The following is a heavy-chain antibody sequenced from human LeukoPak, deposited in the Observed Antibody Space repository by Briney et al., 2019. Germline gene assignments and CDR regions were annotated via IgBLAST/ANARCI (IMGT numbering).Heavy chain of an antibody. CDR1: GYTFSSYG. CDR3: ARALYHTFDY. V-gene: IGHV1-18*01. CDR2: ISADNGNT. D-gene: IGHD2-2*01. Sequence: ASVKVSCKASGYTFSSYGISWVRQAPGQGLEWMGWISADNGNTNYVLKFQGRVTMTTDTSTSTAYMELKSLRSDDTAVYYCARALYHTFDYWGQGTLVTVSS. J-gene: IGHJ4*02.